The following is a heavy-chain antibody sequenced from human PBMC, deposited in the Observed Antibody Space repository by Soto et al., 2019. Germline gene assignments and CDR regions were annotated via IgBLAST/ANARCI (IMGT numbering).Heavy chain of an antibody. D-gene: IGHD6-6*01. CDR2: ISGSGGST. J-gene: IGHJ6*02. CDR3: AKDKAHSSYTYYYGMDV. CDR1: GFTFSSYA. V-gene: IGHV3-23*01. Sequence: TVGSLRLSCADSGFTFSSYAMSWVRQAPGKGLEWVSAISGSGGSTYYADSVKGRFTISSDNSKNTLYLQMNSLRAEDTAVYYCAKDKAHSSYTYYYGMDVWGQGTTVTVS.